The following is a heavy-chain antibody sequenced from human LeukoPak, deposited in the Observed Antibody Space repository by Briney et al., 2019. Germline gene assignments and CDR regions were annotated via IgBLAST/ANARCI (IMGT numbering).Heavy chain of an antibody. V-gene: IGHV3-30*01. CDR3: ARDRAVTQDWVEFDP. J-gene: IGHJ5*02. CDR1: GFTFSSYA. Sequence: GGSLRLSCAASGFTFSSYAMHWVRHAPGKGLEWVAVISYDGSNKYYANSVKGRFTISRDNSKNTLYLQMNSLRAEDTAVYFCARDRAVTQDWVEFDPWGQGTLVTVSS. D-gene: IGHD4-17*01. CDR2: ISYDGSNK.